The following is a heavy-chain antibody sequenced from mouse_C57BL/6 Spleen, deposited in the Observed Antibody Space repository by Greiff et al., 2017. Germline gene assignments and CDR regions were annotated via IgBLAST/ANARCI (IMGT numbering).Heavy chain of an antibody. CDR2: IHPNSGST. V-gene: IGHV1-64*01. J-gene: IGHJ1*03. Sequence: QVQLQQPGAELVKPGASVKLSCKASGYTFTSYWMPWVKQRPGQGLEWIGMIHPNSGSTNYNEKFKSKATLTVDKSSSTAYMQLSSLTSEDTSVYYCASESVTRVVESYWYFDVWGTGTTVTVSA. CDR1: GYTFTSYW. D-gene: IGHD1-1*01. CDR3: ASESVTRVVESYWYFDV.